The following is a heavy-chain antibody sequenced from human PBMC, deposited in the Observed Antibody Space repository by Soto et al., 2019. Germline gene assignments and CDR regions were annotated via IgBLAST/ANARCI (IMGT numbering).Heavy chain of an antibody. J-gene: IGHJ4*02. CDR1: GGSISSSSNY. CDR2: SYYSVSA. CDR3: ASHITGTEGWTFDY. D-gene: IGHD1-7*01. Sequence: PSETLSLTCTVSGGSISSSSNYWVWIRQPPGKGLEWIGTSYYSVSAYYNPPLKSRVTISVDTSKNQFSLNLSSVTAADTAVYYCASHITGTEGWTFDYWGQGTLVTVSS. V-gene: IGHV4-39*01.